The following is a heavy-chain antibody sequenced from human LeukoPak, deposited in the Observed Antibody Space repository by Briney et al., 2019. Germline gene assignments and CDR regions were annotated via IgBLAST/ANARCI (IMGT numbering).Heavy chain of an antibody. CDR2: ISAIGDT. J-gene: IGHJ4*02. CDR1: GSFISSYY. CDR3: ARHSNFWDIDH. Sequence: PSETLSLTCAVSGSFISSYYWTWIRQSPERGLEWIGYISAIGDTNYNPSLKSRVTMSVDTSKGQFSLRPTSVTAADTAVYYCARHSNFWDIDHWSPGTLVTVSS. V-gene: IGHV4-4*09. D-gene: IGHD3-3*01.